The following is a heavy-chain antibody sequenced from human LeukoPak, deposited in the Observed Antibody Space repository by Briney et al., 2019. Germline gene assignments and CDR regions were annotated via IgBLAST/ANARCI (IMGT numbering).Heavy chain of an antibody. V-gene: IGHV3-7*01. Sequence: PGESLRLSCVGSGFTFSGYWMRWVRQAPGKGLEWVANIKQDGSENNYVDSVKGRFTISRDNAKKSLYLQMNSLRAEDTAVYYCARGLFNSYDMYFNLWGQGTLVTVSS. J-gene: IGHJ4*02. CDR1: GFTFSGYW. CDR3: ARGLFNSYDMYFNL. D-gene: IGHD3-22*01. CDR2: IKQDGSEN.